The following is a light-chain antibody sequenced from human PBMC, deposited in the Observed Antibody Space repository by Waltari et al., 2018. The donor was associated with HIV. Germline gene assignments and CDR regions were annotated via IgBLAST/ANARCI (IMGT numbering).Light chain of an antibody. J-gene: IGKJ5*01. CDR2: GAS. Sequence: EIVLTQSPGTLSLSPGDRATLSCRASQTISNNFFAWYQQRPGQAPSLLIFGASSRATGIPDRFGGSGSGTDFTLNIGRLEPEDFAVYYCQQYGDAPITFGQGTRLEIK. CDR1: QTISNNF. CDR3: QQYGDAPIT. V-gene: IGKV3-20*01.